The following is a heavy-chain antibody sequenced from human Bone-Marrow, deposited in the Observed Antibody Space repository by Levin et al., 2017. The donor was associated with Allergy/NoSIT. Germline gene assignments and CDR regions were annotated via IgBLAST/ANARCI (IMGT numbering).Heavy chain of an antibody. D-gene: IGHD2/OR15-2a*01. J-gene: IGHJ4*02. CDR1: GYAFTIYD. V-gene: IGHV1-8*01. Sequence: GESLKISCQASGYAFTIYDINWVRQVPGQGLEWMGWMNPNNGNTGYAQKFQGRVTMTRDTSTSTAYMELSSLRSEDTAVYFCARVRSMGNYYLDIWGQGTLVTVSS. CDR2: MNPNNGNT. CDR3: ARVRSMGNYYLDI.